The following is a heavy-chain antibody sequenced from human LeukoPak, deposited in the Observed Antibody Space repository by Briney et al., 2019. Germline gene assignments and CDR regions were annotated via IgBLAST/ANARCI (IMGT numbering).Heavy chain of an antibody. V-gene: IGHV4-39*01. CDR2: IYYSGST. Sequence: PSETLSLTCTVSGGSISSSSYYWGWIRQPPGKGLEWIGSIYYSGSTYYNPSPKSRVTISVDTSKNQFSLKLSSVTTADTAVYYCARPSRDYDRHFDYWGQGTLVTVSS. J-gene: IGHJ4*02. CDR3: ARPSRDYDRHFDY. CDR1: GGSISSSSYY. D-gene: IGHD3-22*01.